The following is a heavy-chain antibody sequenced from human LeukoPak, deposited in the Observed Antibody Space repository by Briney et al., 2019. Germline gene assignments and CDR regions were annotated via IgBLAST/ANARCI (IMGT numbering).Heavy chain of an antibody. CDR1: GGPISSFY. D-gene: IGHD4/OR15-4a*01. CDR2: IYHSGRT. CDR3: ARRDYEDPYFEF. Sequence: SETLSLTCTVTGGPISSFYWSWIRQPPGKGLQWIGYIYHSGRTKYSPSLTGRVSISVDSSKNQFSLKLTSVTAADTAVYYCARRDYEDPYFEFWGQGTLVTVSS. V-gene: IGHV4-4*09. J-gene: IGHJ4*02.